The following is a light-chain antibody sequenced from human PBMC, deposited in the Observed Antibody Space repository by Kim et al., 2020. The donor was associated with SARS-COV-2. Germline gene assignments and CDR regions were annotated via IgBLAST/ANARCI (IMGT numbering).Light chain of an antibody. CDR3: QQFYNWPPIT. J-gene: IGKJ5*01. Sequence: EIVMTQSPATLSVSPGERATLSCRASQSVSTNLAWYQQKPGQAPILLLYGASTRATGIPARFSGSGSGTEFTLTISSLQSEDSAVYYCQQFYNWPPITFGQGTRLEIK. CDR2: GAS. V-gene: IGKV3-15*01. CDR1: QSVSTN.